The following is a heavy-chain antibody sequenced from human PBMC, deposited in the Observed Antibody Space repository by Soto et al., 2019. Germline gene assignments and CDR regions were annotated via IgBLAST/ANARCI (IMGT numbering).Heavy chain of an antibody. CDR3: AGVTTEYYYYGMDV. D-gene: IGHD4-17*01. CDR1: GFTVSSKY. J-gene: IGHJ6*02. V-gene: IGHV3-53*01. Sequence: ESGGGLIQPGGSLRLSCAASGFTVSSKYMSWVRQAPGKGLEWVSAIYSTSSTYYADSVKGRFTISRDNSKNTLYLQMNSLRAEDTAVYYCAGVTTEYYYYGMDVWGQGTTVTVSS. CDR2: IYSTSST.